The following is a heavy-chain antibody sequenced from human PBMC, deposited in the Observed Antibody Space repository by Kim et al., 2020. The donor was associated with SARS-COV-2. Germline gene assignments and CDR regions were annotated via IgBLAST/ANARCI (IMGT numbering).Heavy chain of an antibody. CDR1: GGSISSSSYY. CDR3: ARDRDDYSNYAWFDP. D-gene: IGHD4-4*01. V-gene: IGHV4-39*02. Sequence: SETLSLTCTVSGGSISSSSYYWGWIRQPPGKGLEWIGSIYYSGSTYYNPSLKSRVTISVDTSKNQFSLKLSSVTAADTAVYYCARDRDDYSNYAWFDPWGQGTLVTVSS. CDR2: IYYSGST. J-gene: IGHJ5*02.